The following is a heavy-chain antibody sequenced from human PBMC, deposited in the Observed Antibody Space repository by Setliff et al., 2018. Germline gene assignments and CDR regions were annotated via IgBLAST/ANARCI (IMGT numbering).Heavy chain of an antibody. J-gene: IGHJ3*02. Sequence: GSLRLSCAASGFTFSSYAMTWVRQAPGKGLEWVSVISGSGGSTYYADSVKGRFTISRDNSKDTLYLQMNSLRVEDSAIYYCVCFSWRGCSGDTCYSGDDSFDMWGQGTEVTVSS. CDR1: GFTFSSYA. V-gene: IGHV3-23*01. D-gene: IGHD2-15*01. CDR3: VCFSWRGCSGDTCYSGDDSFDM. CDR2: ISGSGGST.